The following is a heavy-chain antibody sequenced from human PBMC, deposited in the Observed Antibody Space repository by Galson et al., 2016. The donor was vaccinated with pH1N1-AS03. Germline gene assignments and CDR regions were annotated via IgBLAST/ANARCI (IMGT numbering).Heavy chain of an antibody. D-gene: IGHD6-6*01. J-gene: IGHJ4*02. CDR2: INADNGNT. Sequence: SVKVSCKASGYTFTTYAMHWVRQAPGQRLEWMGWINADNGNTKYSQKFQGRVTITRDTSASTAYMELSSLRPEDTAVYYCARVWLPYSRSPSSLSSLDYWGQGTVVTVSS. CDR3: ARVWLPYSRSPSSLSSLDY. CDR1: GYTFTTYA. V-gene: IGHV1-3*01.